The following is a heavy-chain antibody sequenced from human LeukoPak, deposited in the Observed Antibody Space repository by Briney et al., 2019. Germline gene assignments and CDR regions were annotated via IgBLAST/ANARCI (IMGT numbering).Heavy chain of an antibody. CDR1: GYTFTNYG. Sequence: ASVKVSCKASGYTFTNYGISWVRQAPGQGLEWMGWISGYNGNTNYAQKSQGRITMTTDTSTSTGYMELRSLRSDDTAVYYCASQRFPAIYSGGYWTNYYYYYMDVWGKGTTVTISS. CDR3: ASQRFPAIYSGGYWTNYYYYYMDV. D-gene: IGHD1-26*01. V-gene: IGHV1-18*01. J-gene: IGHJ6*03. CDR2: ISGYNGNT.